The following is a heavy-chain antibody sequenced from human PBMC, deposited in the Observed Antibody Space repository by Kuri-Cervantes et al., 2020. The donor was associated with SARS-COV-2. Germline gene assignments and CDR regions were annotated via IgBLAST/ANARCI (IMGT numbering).Heavy chain of an antibody. CDR2: IYPGDSDT. V-gene: IGHV5-51*01. J-gene: IGHJ5*02. CDR1: GYSFSSSW. D-gene: IGHD2-2*02. CDR3: ARQNCSSTSCYTGPQGWFDP. Sequence: GGSLRLSCKGSGYSFSSSWIGWVRQMPGKGLEWMGIIYPGDSDTRYSPSFQGQVTISADKSISTAYLQWSSLKASDTAMYYCARQNCSSTSCYTGPQGWFDPWGQGTLVTVSS.